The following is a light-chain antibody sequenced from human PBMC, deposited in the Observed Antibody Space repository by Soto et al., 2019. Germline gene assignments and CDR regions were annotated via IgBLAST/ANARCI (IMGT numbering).Light chain of an antibody. CDR3: CSYAGSSTPVV. Sequence: ALTQPASVSGSPGQSITISCTGTSSDVGSYNLVSWYQQHPGKAPKLMIYEGSKRPSGVSNRFSGSKSGNTASLTISGLQAEDEADYYCCSYAGSSTPVVFGGGTKLTVL. CDR2: EGS. V-gene: IGLV2-23*01. J-gene: IGLJ2*01. CDR1: SSDVGSYNL.